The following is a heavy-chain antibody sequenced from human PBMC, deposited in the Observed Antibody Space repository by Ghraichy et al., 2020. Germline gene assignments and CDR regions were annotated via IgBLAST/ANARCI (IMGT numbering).Heavy chain of an antibody. CDR1: GGSFSGYY. CDR3: ARGHFSFDY. V-gene: IGHV4-34*01. J-gene: IGHJ4*02. D-gene: IGHD2/OR15-2a*01. Sequence: GSLRLSCAVYGGSFSGYYWSWIRQPPGKGLEWIGEINHSGSTNCNPSLKSRVTISVDMSKNQFSLKLSSVTAADTAVYYCARGHFSFDYWGQGTLVTVSS. CDR2: INHSGST.